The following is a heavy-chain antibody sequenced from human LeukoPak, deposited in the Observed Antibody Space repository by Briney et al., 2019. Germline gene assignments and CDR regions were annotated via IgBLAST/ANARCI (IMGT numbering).Heavy chain of an antibody. Sequence: SETLSLTCTVSGGSISSSSYYWGWIRQPPGKGLEWIGSIYYSGSTYYNPSLKSRVTISVDTSKNQFSLKLSSVTAADTAVYYCATGGSYRYLFDYWGQGTLVTVSS. V-gene: IGHV4-39*01. CDR2: IYYSGST. CDR3: ATGGSYRYLFDY. J-gene: IGHJ4*02. CDR1: GGSISSSSYY. D-gene: IGHD3-16*02.